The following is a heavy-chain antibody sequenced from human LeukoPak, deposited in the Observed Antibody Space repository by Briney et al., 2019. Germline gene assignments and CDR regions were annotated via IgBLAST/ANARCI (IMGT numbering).Heavy chain of an antibody. CDR2: MNPNSGNT. J-gene: IGHJ6*03. D-gene: IGHD2-2*02. V-gene: IGHV1-8*03. Sequence: ASVKVSCKASGYTFTSYDINWVRRATGQGLEWMGWMNPNSGNTGYAQKFQGRVTITRNTSISTAYMELSSLRSEDTAVYYCARGRLVPAAIYYYYYMDVWGKGTTVTVSS. CDR3: ARGRLVPAAIYYYYYMDV. CDR1: GYTFTSYD.